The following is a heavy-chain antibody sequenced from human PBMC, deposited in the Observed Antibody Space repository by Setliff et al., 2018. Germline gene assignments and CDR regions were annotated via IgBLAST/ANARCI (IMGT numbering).Heavy chain of an antibody. CDR1: GDSIDTDIW. CDR2: IYLGGSP. V-gene: IGHV4-4*02. J-gene: IGHJ6*02. Sequence: SETLSLTCTVSGDSIDTDIWWSWVRQSPGKGLEWIGEIYLGGSPTYNPSPKSRVTMTTDTSTSTAYMELRSLRSDDTAVYYCARVGKAYYGMDVWGQGTTVTVSS. CDR3: ARVGKAYYGMDV.